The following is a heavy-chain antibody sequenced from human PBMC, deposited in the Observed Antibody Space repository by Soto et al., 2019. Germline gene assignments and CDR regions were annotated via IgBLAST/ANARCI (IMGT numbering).Heavy chain of an antibody. CDR2: ISYDGSNK. Sequence: GESLKISCAASGFTFSSYGMHWVRQAPGKGLEWVAVISYDGSNKYYADSVKGRFTISRDNSKNTVFLQMNSLRAEDTAVYYCAKDPRYIDGPNPDDYYYGMDVWGQGTTVTVSS. CDR3: AKDPRYIDGPNPDDYYYGMDV. D-gene: IGHD5-12*01. V-gene: IGHV3-30*18. CDR1: GFTFSSYG. J-gene: IGHJ6*02.